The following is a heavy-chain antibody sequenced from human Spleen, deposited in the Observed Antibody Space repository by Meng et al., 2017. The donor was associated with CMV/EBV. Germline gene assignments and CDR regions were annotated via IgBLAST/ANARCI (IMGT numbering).Heavy chain of an antibody. CDR3: ARGAYTVTSFAEGRFDP. V-gene: IGHV3-43*01. CDR2: ISWDGGST. D-gene: IGHD4-11*01. CDR1: GFTFDDYT. Sequence: GGSLRLSCAASGFTFDDYTMHWVRQAPGKGLEWVSLISWDGGSTYYADSVKGRFTISRDNADNSLYLQMSSMRAEDTATYYCARGAYTVTSFAEGRFDPWGQGILVTVSS. J-gene: IGHJ5*02.